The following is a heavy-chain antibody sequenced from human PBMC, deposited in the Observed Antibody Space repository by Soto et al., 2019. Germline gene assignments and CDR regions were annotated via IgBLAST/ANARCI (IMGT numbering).Heavy chain of an antibody. CDR2: SIPIFGTA. J-gene: IGHJ6*02. D-gene: IGHD4-4*01. Sequence: GASVKVSCKASRWAFRKFILKWVRQPPGLGLEVVGGSIPIFGTANYAQKFQGRVTITADESTSTSYMEVNNLRSEDTAVYYCAKVRYSSPMGYYYGMDVWGQGTTVTVYS. CDR3: AKVRYSSPMGYYYGMDV. CDR1: RWAFRKFI. V-gene: IGHV1-69*13.